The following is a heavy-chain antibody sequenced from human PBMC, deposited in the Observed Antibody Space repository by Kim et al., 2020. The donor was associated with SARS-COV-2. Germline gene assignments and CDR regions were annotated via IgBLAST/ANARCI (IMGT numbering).Heavy chain of an antibody. V-gene: IGHV2-70*01. CDR2: FDWVDDK. Sequence: SGPTLVNPTQTLTLTCTFSGFSLNSSTMFVSWIRQRPGKALEWLALFDWVDDKNHSTSLKTRLTIPKDTSKNQVVLRMTNMDPVDTATYYCARTRYTRNYCNGIDVWSQGAAVTVSS. CDR3: ARTRYTRNYCNGIDV. D-gene: IGHD5-18*01. J-gene: IGHJ6*02. CDR1: GFSLNSSTMF.